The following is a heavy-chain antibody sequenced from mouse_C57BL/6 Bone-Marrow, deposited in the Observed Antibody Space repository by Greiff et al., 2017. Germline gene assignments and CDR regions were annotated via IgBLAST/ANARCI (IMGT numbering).Heavy chain of an antibody. CDR1: GYTFTDYY. V-gene: IGHV1-19*01. CDR3: AREGRAGRGWFAY. Sequence: EVQLQQSGPVLVKPGASVKMSCKASGYTFTDYYMTWVKQSPGKSLEWIGVINPYNGGTSYNQKFKGKATLTVDKSSSTAYMELNSLTSEDSAVYYCAREGRAGRGWFAYWGQGTLVTVSA. D-gene: IGHD4-1*01. J-gene: IGHJ3*01. CDR2: INPYNGGT.